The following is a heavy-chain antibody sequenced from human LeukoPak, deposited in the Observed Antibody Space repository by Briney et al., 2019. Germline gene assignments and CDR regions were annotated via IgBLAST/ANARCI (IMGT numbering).Heavy chain of an antibody. V-gene: IGHV1-69*13. Sequence: GASVKVSCKASGGTFSSYAISWVRQAPGQGLEWMGGIIPIFGTANYAQKFQGRVTITADESTSTAYMELSSLRSEDTAVYYCARVGSGSYLHWFDPWGQGTLVTVSS. D-gene: IGHD3-10*01. J-gene: IGHJ5*02. CDR2: IIPIFGTA. CDR3: ARVGSGSYLHWFDP. CDR1: GGTFSSYA.